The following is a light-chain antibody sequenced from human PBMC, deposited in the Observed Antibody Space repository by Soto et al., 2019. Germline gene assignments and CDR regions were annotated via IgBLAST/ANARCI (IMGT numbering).Light chain of an antibody. CDR2: PAS. V-gene: IGKV1-9*01. J-gene: IGKJ1*01. CDR3: QQLNSHPRT. CDR1: QGIGSY. Sequence: DIQLTQSPSFLSASVGDRVTITCRASQGIGSYIAWYQQKPVKAPILLIYPASTLQSGVPSRFRGSVYGTEVDLTISSLEHEDFATYYCQQLNSHPRTFGQGTKVEIK.